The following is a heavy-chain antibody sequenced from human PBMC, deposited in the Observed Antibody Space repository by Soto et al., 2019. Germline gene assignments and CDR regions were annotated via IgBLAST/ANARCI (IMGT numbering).Heavy chain of an antibody. CDR1: GFTFSGID. CDR3: AKDANTIFGVVTWFDP. D-gene: IGHD3-3*01. V-gene: IGHV3-13*01. CDR2: IGTADDT. J-gene: IGHJ5*02. Sequence: LRLSCEGSGFTFSGIDMHWVRQPTGKGLEWVSTIGTADDTYYAVSVKGRFTISRDNSKNTLYLQMNSLRAEDTAVYYCAKDANTIFGVVTWFDPWGQGTLVTVSS.